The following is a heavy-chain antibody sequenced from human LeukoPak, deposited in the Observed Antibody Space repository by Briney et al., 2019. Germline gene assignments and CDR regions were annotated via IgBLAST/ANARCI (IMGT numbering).Heavy chain of an antibody. CDR3: ARDAGSSLWFDP. CDR1: GFYFGGHA. J-gene: IGHJ5*02. V-gene: IGHV3-48*04. Sequence: GGSLRLSCVASGFYFGGHAMHWLRQAPGKGLEWVAYITYGSDTIFYADSVKGRFTVSRDNAKNSMYLQMNSLRAEDTAVYYCARDAGSSLWFDPWGQGTLITVSS. D-gene: IGHD3-10*01. CDR2: ITYGSDTI.